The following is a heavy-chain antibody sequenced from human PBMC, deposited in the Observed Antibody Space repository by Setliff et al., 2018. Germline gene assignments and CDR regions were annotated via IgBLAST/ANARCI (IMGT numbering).Heavy chain of an antibody. CDR3: ARENTGFYYHYYMDV. CDR2: ISGGADKT. D-gene: IGHD3-10*01. Sequence: GGSLRLSCAASEFSLSDFHMHWVRQAPGKGLEWVSSISGGADKTYYADSVRGRFTISRDNSKNTLYLQMNSLRAEDTALYYCARENTGFYYHYYMDVWGKGTTVTVSS. CDR1: EFSLSDFH. J-gene: IGHJ6*03. V-gene: IGHV3-23*01.